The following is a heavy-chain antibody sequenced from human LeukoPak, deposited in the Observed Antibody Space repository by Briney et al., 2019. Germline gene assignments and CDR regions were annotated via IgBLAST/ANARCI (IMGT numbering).Heavy chain of an antibody. D-gene: IGHD2-2*01. CDR2: ISGSGGST. J-gene: IGHJ5*02. V-gene: IGHV3-23*01. CDR3: AIKPDRGSQLLPKTP. Sequence: GGSLRLSCAASGFTFSSYAMSWVRQAPGKGLEWVSAISGSGGSTYYADSVKGRFTISRDNSKNTLYLQMNSLRAEDTAVYYCAIKPDRGSQLLPKTPWGQGTLVTVSS. CDR1: GFTFSSYA.